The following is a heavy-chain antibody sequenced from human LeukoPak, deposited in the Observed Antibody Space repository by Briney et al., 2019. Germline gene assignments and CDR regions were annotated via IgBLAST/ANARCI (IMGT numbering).Heavy chain of an antibody. Sequence: GGSLRLSCAASGFTFSSYAMSWVRQAPGKGLEWVSYISSSGSTIYYADSVKGRFTISRDNAKNSLYLQMNSLRAEDTAVYYCARDRGGDYGDAFDIWGQGTMVTVSS. J-gene: IGHJ3*02. D-gene: IGHD4-17*01. CDR1: GFTFSSYA. CDR2: ISSSGSTI. V-gene: IGHV3-48*04. CDR3: ARDRGGDYGDAFDI.